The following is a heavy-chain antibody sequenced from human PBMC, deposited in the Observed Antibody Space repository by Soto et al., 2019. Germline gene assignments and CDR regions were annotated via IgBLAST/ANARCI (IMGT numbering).Heavy chain of an antibody. Sequence: SGPTLVNPTQTLTLTCAFSGFSLSTSGVGVGWIRQPPGKALEWLALIYWDDDKRYSPSLKSRLTITKDTSKNQVVLTMTNMDPVDTATYYCAHSSETMVRGVLGYFDYWGQGTLVTVSS. V-gene: IGHV2-5*02. CDR1: GFSLSTSGVG. J-gene: IGHJ4*02. CDR3: AHSSETMVRGVLGYFDY. D-gene: IGHD3-10*01. CDR2: IYWDDDK.